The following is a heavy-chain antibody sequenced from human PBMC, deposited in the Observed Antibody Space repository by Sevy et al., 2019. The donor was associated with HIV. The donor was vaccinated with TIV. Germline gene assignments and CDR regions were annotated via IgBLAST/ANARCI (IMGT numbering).Heavy chain of an antibody. D-gene: IGHD3-3*01. CDR1: GFTVSSNY. Sequence: GGSLRLSCAASGFTVSSNYMSWVRQAPGKGLEWVSVIYSGGSTYYADSVKGRFTISRDNSKNTLYLQMNSLRAEDTAVYYCASSRNANYDFWSDQESPWTFDIWGQGTMVTVSS. CDR2: IYSGGST. V-gene: IGHV3-66*01. J-gene: IGHJ3*02. CDR3: ASSRNANYDFWSDQESPWTFDI.